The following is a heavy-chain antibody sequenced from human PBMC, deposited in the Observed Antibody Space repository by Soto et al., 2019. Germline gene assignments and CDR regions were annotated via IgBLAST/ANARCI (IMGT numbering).Heavy chain of an antibody. V-gene: IGHV4-34*01. Sequence: PSETLSLTCAVYGGFFTGYYWSWIRQPPGKGLEWIGQINHGGSTNYNPSLKSRVTMSVDTSKNQVSLKLSSVTAADTAVYYCASGGNWFDPWGQGVLVTVSS. CDR3: ASGGNWFDP. CDR2: INHGGST. CDR1: GGFFTGYY. J-gene: IGHJ5*02.